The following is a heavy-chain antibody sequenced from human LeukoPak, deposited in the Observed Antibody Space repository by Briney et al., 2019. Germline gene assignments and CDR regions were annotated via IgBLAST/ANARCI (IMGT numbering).Heavy chain of an antibody. CDR1: GFTFSKYW. CDR3: ARSSGYYDSQGAFDI. D-gene: IGHD3-22*01. J-gene: IGHJ3*02. V-gene: IGHV3-7*03. Sequence: GGSLRLSCAASGFTFSKYWMTWVRQAPGKGLEWVANMNQDGSGKYYVDSVKGRFTISRDNAKNSLYLQMNSLRAEDTALYYCARSSGYYDSQGAFDIWGQGTMVTVSS. CDR2: MNQDGSGK.